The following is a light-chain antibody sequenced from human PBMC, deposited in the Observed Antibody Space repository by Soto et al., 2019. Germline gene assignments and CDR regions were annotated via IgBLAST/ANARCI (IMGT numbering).Light chain of an antibody. CDR1: QDISNY. J-gene: IGKJ2*01. V-gene: IGKV1-33*01. CDR2: DAY. CDR3: QQYDYIPYT. Sequence: DLQMTQSPSSLSASVGDRVTITCQASQDISNYLNWYQQKPGKAPKLLIYDAYNLETGVPSRFSESGSWTDLSFTISTLQPEDIATYYCQQYDYIPYTFGQGTKVEIK.